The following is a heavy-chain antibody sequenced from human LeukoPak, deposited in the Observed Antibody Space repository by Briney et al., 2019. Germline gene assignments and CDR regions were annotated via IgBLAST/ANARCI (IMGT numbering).Heavy chain of an antibody. Sequence: ASVKVSCKASGYTFTSYGISWVRQAPGQGLEWVGWISAYNGNTNYAQKLQGRVTMTTDTSTSTAYMELRSLRSDDTAVYYCARRGGENYYDSSGYYPLDYWGQGTLVTVSS. D-gene: IGHD3-22*01. CDR2: ISAYNGNT. CDR1: GYTFTSYG. J-gene: IGHJ4*02. CDR3: ARRGGENYYDSSGYYPLDY. V-gene: IGHV1-18*01.